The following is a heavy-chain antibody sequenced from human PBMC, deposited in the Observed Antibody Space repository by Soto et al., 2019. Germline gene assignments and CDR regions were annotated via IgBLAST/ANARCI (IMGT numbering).Heavy chain of an antibody. J-gene: IGHJ6*02. Sequence: ASVKVSCKASGYTFTSYGISWVRQAPGQGLEWMGGISAYNGNTNYAQKFQGRVTMTADESTSTAYMELSSLRSEDTAVYYCARDSVLRFLGSAGYYYYGMDVWGQGTTVTVSS. D-gene: IGHD3-3*01. CDR1: GYTFTSYG. V-gene: IGHV1-18*01. CDR3: ARDSVLRFLGSAGYYYYGMDV. CDR2: ISAYNGNT.